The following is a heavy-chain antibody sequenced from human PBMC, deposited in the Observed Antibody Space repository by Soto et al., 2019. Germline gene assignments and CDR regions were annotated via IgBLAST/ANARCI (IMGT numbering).Heavy chain of an antibody. D-gene: IGHD3-22*01. Sequence: EVQLVESGGGLVQPGGSLRLSCVASGFTSSSYWIHWVRQAPGKGLVWVSRISNDGSSTNYADSVKGRFTISRDNAKNTVYLQMNSLRAEDTAVYYCARDTYYYDSSDHFSADAFDIWGQGTMVTVSS. CDR3: ARDTYYYDSSDHFSADAFDI. V-gene: IGHV3-74*01. J-gene: IGHJ3*02. CDR2: ISNDGSST. CDR1: GFTSSSYW.